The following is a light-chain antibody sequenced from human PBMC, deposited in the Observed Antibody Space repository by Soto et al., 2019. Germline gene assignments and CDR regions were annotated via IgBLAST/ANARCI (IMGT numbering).Light chain of an antibody. V-gene: IGLV2-14*01. CDR3: SSYTSSSTLYV. CDR1: SSDVGGYNY. Sequence: QSVLTQPASVSGSPGQSITISCTGTSSDVGGYNYVSWYQQHPGKAPKLMIYDVSSRPSGVSNRFSGSKSGNTASLTISGLQAEDEADYYCSSYTSSSTLYVCGTGTKVTVL. CDR2: DVS. J-gene: IGLJ1*01.